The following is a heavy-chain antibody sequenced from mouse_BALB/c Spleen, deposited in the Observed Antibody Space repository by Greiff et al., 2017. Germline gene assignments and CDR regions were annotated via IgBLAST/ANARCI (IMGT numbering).Heavy chain of an antibody. D-gene: IGHD4-1*01. V-gene: IGHV5-17*02. CDR2: ISSGSSTI. CDR3: ARDWDVPFAY. Sequence: DVMLVESGGGLVQPGGSRKLSCAASGFTFSSFGMHWVRQAPEKGLEWVAYISSGSSTIYYADTVKGRFTISRDNPKNTLFLQMTSLRSEDTAMYYCARDWDVPFAYWGQGTLVTVSA. J-gene: IGHJ3*01. CDR1: GFTFSSFG.